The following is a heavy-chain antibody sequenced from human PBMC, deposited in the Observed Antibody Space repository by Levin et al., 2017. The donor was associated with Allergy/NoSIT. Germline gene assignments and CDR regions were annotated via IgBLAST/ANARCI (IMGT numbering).Heavy chain of an antibody. D-gene: IGHD3-9*01. V-gene: IGHV4-39*01. CDR1: GGSISSSSHY. J-gene: IGHJ6*02. Sequence: PSETLSLTCTVSGGSISSSSHYWAWIRQSPGKGWEWIGHIYYRGGTYYNPSLKSGVTMSVETSKNSFSGKLRLVTAADTALFYCASISCGYNYHGMGVWGQGTTVTVSS. CDR2: IYYRGGT. CDR3: ASISCGYNYHGMGV.